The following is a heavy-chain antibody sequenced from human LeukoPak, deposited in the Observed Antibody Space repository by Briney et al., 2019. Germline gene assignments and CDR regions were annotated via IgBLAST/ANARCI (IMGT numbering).Heavy chain of an antibody. V-gene: IGHV4-61*02. J-gene: IGHJ3*02. Sequence: SETLSLTCTVSGGSISSGTYYWSWIRQPAGKGLEWIGRVYTSGSTNYNPSLKSRVTISVDTSKNQFSLKLSSVTAADTAVYYCASVGSGWLLHAFDIWGQGTMVTVSS. D-gene: IGHD6-19*01. CDR3: ASVGSGWLLHAFDI. CDR2: VYTSGST. CDR1: GGSISSGTYY.